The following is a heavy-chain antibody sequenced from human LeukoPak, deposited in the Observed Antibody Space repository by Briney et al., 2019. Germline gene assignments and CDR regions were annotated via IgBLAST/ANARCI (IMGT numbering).Heavy chain of an antibody. CDR2: IRSKANSYAT. V-gene: IGHV3-73*01. J-gene: IGHJ4*02. CDR1: GFTFSGSA. Sequence: PGGALKLSCAASGFTFSGSAMHWVRQAPGKGREWVGRIRSKANSYATAYAASVKDRFTISRDDSKNTACLQMNSLKTEDTAVYYCTVNLVGAAYWGQGTLVTVSS. CDR3: TVNLVGAAY. D-gene: IGHD1-26*01.